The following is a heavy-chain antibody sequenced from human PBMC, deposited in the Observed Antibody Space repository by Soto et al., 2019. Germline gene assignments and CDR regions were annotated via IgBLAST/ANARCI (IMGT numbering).Heavy chain of an antibody. D-gene: IGHD2-15*01. CDR3: ARDPDYCSGGSCYPPRWFDP. CDR2: IIPILGIA. J-gene: IGHJ5*02. CDR1: GGTFSSYT. Sequence: QVQLVQSGAEVKKPGSSVKVSCKASGGTFSSYTISWVRQAPGQGLEWMGRIIPILGIANYAQKFQGRVTITADKSTSTAYMELSSLRAEDTAVYYCARDPDYCSGGSCYPPRWFDPWGQGTLVTVSS. V-gene: IGHV1-69*08.